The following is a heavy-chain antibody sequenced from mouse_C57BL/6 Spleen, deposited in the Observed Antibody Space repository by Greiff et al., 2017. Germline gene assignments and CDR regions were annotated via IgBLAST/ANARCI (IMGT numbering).Heavy chain of an antibody. CDR1: GYAFSSYW. V-gene: IGHV1-80*01. D-gene: IGHD2-4*01. CDR3: ARSGYDYDGHFDY. CDR2: IYPGDGDT. Sequence: VQLQQSGAELVKPGASVKISCKASGYAFSSYWMNWVKQRPGKGLEWIGQIYPGDGDTNSNGKFKGKATLTADKSSSTAYMQLSSLTSEDSAVYFCARSGYDYDGHFDYWGQGTTLTVSS. J-gene: IGHJ2*01.